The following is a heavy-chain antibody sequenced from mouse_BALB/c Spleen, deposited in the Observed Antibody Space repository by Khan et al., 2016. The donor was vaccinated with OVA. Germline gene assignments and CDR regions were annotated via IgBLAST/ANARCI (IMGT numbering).Heavy chain of an antibody. J-gene: IGHJ4*01. V-gene: IGHV1S41*01. CDR1: GYTFTSYW. Sequence: DLVKPGASVKLSCKASGYTFTSYWINWINRRPGRGLVGLGRIGPESSNAYYNDLFKDKATMTVDTSSNTAFLQLSRLSSEASAVYFCSRENYYGRSCYAMDYWGQGTSVTVSA. CDR2: IGPESSNA. D-gene: IGHD1-1*01. CDR3: SRENYYGRSCYAMDY.